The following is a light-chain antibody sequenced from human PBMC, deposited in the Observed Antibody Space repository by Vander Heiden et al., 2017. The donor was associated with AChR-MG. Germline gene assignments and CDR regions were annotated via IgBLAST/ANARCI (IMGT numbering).Light chain of an antibody. CDR1: QSVGSN. Sequence: EIVMTQSPATLSVSPGEKATLSCRASQSVGSNLAWYQQKPGQAPRILIYDASTRATGIPARFIGTGSGTQFSLTISSLQSEDFAVYYCQQYNHRWTFGQGTRVEIK. CDR2: DAS. J-gene: IGKJ1*01. V-gene: IGKV3-15*01. CDR3: QQYNHRWT.